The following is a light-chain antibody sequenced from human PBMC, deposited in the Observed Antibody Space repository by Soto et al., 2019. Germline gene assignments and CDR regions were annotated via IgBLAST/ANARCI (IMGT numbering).Light chain of an antibody. CDR1: QSVSSSY. CDR3: QQYGSSPWT. J-gene: IGKJ1*01. Sequence: VLTQSPGTLSLSPGERDTHSCRASQSVSSSYLAWYQQKPGQAPRLLIYGASSRATGIPDRFSCSGSGTDFTLTISRLEPEDFAVYYCQQYGSSPWTFGQGTKVDIK. CDR2: GAS. V-gene: IGKV3-20*01.